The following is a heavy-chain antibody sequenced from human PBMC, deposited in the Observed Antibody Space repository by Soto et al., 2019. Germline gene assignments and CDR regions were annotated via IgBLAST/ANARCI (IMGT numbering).Heavy chain of an antibody. CDR1: GYTFTDYG. CDR3: ARDREYYYDSSGNYYYHYGLDV. D-gene: IGHD3-22*01. J-gene: IGHJ6*02. Sequence: ASVKVSCKASGYTFTDYGISWVRQAPGQGLEWMGGISGYNGNTKYAQKFQGRVTMTTDTPTNTAYMVLRSLRSDDTAVYYCARDREYYYDSSGNYYYHYGLDVWGQGATVTVSS. V-gene: IGHV1-18*04. CDR2: ISGYNGNT.